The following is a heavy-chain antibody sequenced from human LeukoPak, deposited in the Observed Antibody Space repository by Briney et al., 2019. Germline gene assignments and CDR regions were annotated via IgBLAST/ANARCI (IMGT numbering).Heavy chain of an antibody. V-gene: IGHV3-21*01. D-gene: IGHD4-23*01. CDR1: GFTFSSYS. Sequence: GGSLRLSCAASGFTFSSYSMNWVRQAPGKGLEWVSSISSSSSYIYYADSVKGRLTISRDNAKNSLYLQMNSLRAEDTAVYYCARDGYGGNGRDLDYWGQGTLVTVSS. J-gene: IGHJ4*02. CDR2: ISSSSSYI. CDR3: ARDGYGGNGRDLDY.